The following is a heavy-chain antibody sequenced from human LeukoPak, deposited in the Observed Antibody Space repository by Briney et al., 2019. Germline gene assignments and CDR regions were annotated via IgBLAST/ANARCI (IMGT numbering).Heavy chain of an antibody. J-gene: IGHJ4*02. CDR1: GYTFTGYY. V-gene: IGHV1-2*02. Sequence: ASVKVSCKASGYTFTGYYIHWMRQAPGQGLEWMGWINPNSGGTNYAQKLQGRVTMTTDTSTSTAYMELRSLRSDDTAVYYCARDLKRGYSSGRYSWGTGSSNDYWGQGTLVTVSS. D-gene: IGHD6-19*01. CDR2: INPNSGGT. CDR3: ARDLKRGYSSGRYSWGTGSSNDY.